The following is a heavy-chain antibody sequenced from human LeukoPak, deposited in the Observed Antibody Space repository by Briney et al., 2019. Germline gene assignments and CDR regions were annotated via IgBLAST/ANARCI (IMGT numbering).Heavy chain of an antibody. J-gene: IGHJ5*02. D-gene: IGHD3-22*01. CDR1: GGTFSSYA. CDR2: INAGNGNT. CDR3: ARGGYYYDSSGYLDT. V-gene: IGHV1-3*01. Sequence: ASVKVSCKASGGTFSSYAISWVRQAPGQRLEWMGWINAGNGNTKYSQKFQGRVTITRDTSASTAYMELSSLRSEDTAVYYCARGGYYYDSSGYLDTWGQGTLVTVSS.